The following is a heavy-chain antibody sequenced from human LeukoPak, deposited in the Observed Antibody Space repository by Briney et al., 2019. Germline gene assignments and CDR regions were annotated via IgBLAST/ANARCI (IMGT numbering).Heavy chain of an antibody. V-gene: IGHV1-46*01. Sequence: ASVKVSCKASGYTFTNYYIHWVRQAPGQGLEWMGIIYPGGGSTSYAQKFQGRVTMTRDMSTSTAYMELSSLRSEDTAVYYCARDHYYDSSGPSRYFDYWGQGTLVTVSS. CDR2: IYPGGGST. CDR3: ARDHYYDSSGPSRYFDY. D-gene: IGHD3-22*01. CDR1: GYTFTNYY. J-gene: IGHJ4*02.